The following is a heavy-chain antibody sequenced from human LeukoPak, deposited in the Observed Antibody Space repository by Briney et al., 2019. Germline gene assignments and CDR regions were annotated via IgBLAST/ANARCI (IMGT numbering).Heavy chain of an antibody. J-gene: IGHJ4*02. Sequence: GGPLRLSCAASGFTFSSYAMHWVRQAPGKGLEWVAVISYDGSNKYYADSVKGRFTISRNNSKNTLYLQMNSLRAEDTAVYYCAKERDTAMVTIDYWGQGTLVTVSS. CDR1: GFTFSSYA. CDR2: ISYDGSNK. V-gene: IGHV3-30*04. CDR3: AKERDTAMVTIDY. D-gene: IGHD5-18*01.